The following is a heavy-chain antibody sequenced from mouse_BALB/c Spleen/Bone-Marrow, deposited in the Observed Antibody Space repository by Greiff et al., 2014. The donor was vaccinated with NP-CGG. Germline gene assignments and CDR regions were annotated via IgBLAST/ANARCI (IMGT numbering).Heavy chain of an antibody. J-gene: IGHJ4*01. Sequence: VQLQQSGTVLPRPGTSVRMSCKASGYSFTSYWMHWVKQRPGQGLEWIGAIYPGNSEISYNQKFKGKAKLTAVTSASTAYMELSSLTSEDSAVYYCTIYRYDEDAMDYWGQGTSVTVSS. CDR2: IYPGNSEI. CDR1: GYSFTSYW. CDR3: TIYRYDEDAMDY. V-gene: IGHV1-5*01. D-gene: IGHD2-12*01.